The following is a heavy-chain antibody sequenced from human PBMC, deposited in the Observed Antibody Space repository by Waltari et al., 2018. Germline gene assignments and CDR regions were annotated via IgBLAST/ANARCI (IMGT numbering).Heavy chain of an antibody. CDR1: GFTFSSYA. J-gene: IGHJ4*02. CDR2: IGGSGGST. V-gene: IGHV3-23*01. D-gene: IGHD6-6*01. CDR3: AKDRSSSSYFDY. Sequence: EVQLLESGGGLVQPGGSLRLSCAASGFTFSSYAMSWVRQAPGKGLEWVSGIGGSGGSTYYADSVKGRFTISRDNSKNTLYLQMNSLRAEDTAVYYCAKDRSSSSYFDYWGQGTLVTVSS.